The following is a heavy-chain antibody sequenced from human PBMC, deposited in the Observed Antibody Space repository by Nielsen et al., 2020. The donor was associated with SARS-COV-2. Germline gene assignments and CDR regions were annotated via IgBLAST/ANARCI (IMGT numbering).Heavy chain of an antibody. Sequence: EGSLRLSCAASGFTFSSYGMHWVRQAPGKGLEWVAVISYDGSNKYYADSVKGRFTISRDNSKNTLYLQMNSLRAEDTAVYYCAKARAVTFCSGGSCYDDLNFDYWGQGTLVTVSS. CDR3: AKARAVTFCSGGSCYDDLNFDY. CDR2: ISYDGSNK. V-gene: IGHV3-30*18. CDR1: GFTFSSYG. D-gene: IGHD2-15*01. J-gene: IGHJ4*02.